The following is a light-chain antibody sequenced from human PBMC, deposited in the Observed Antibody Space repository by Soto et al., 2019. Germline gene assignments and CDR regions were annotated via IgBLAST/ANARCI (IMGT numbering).Light chain of an antibody. CDR3: QQYGGSPRT. CDR2: DAS. V-gene: IGKV3-20*01. Sequence: EIVLTQSPGTLSLSPGGRATLSCRASQSVSSSSLAWYQQKRGQAPRLLIHDASSRATGIPDRFSGSGSGTDFTLTISRLEPEDFAVYYCQQYGGSPRTLGQGTKVDIK. CDR1: QSVSSSS. J-gene: IGKJ1*01.